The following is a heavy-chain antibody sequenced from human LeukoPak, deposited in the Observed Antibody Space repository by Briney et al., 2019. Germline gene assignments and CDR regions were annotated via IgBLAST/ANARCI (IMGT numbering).Heavy chain of an antibody. V-gene: IGHV4-34*12. Sequence: SETLSLTCAVYGGSLSGHYWSWIRQPPGKGLEWIGEIIHTGNTIYNPSLKRRVIISIDTSKSQFSLKLSSVTAADTAVYYCASSWFAVAGTETNWFDPWGQGTLVTVSS. CDR2: IIHTGNT. J-gene: IGHJ5*02. CDR1: GGSLSGHY. CDR3: ASSWFAVAGTETNWFDP. D-gene: IGHD6-19*01.